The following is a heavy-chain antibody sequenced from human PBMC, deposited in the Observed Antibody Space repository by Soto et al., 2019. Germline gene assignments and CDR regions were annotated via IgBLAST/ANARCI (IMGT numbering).Heavy chain of an antibody. D-gene: IGHD3-3*01. V-gene: IGHV3-49*03. CDR2: IRSKAYGGTT. J-gene: IGHJ4*02. Sequence: GGSLRLSCTASGFTFGDYAMSWFRQAPGKGLEWVGFIRSKAYGGTTEYAASVKGRFTISRDDSKSIAYLQMNSLKTEDTAVYYCTSGSRGIFTYYDFWSGSGYFDYWGQGTLVTVSS. CDR3: TSGSRGIFTYYDFWSGSGYFDY. CDR1: GFTFGDYA.